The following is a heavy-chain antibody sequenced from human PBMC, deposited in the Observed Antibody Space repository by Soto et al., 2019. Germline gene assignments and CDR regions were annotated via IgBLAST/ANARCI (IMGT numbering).Heavy chain of an antibody. CDR2: INHSGST. CDR1: GGSFNDYY. Sequence: SETLSLTCAVYGGSFNDYYWSWIRQPPGKGLEWIGEINHSGSTNYNPSLKSRVTISVDMSKNQFSLKLNSMTAADTAVYYCARCPHITMVRGVIGSGMDVWGQGTTVTVSS. V-gene: IGHV4-34*01. D-gene: IGHD3-10*01. CDR3: ARCPHITMVRGVIGSGMDV. J-gene: IGHJ6*02.